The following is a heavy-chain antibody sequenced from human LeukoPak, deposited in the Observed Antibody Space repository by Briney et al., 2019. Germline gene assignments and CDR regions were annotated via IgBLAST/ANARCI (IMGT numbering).Heavy chain of an antibody. Sequence: GGSLRLSCAASGFIFSSYSMNWVRQAPGKGLEWVSFISTSTSYIYYADSVKGRLTISRDNAKNSLYLQMNSLRAEDTAVYYCPRITAYDDSWGQGTLVTVSS. V-gene: IGHV3-21*04. CDR1: GFIFSSYS. J-gene: IGHJ5*01. D-gene: IGHD1-20*01. CDR2: ISTSTSYI. CDR3: PRITAYDDS.